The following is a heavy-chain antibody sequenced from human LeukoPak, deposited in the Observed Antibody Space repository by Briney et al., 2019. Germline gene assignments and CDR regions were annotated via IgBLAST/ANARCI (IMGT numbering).Heavy chain of an antibody. V-gene: IGHV1-69*05. CDR3: ARGRRRFDGSGSYDGWFDP. J-gene: IGHJ5*02. CDR2: IIPIFGTA. D-gene: IGHD3-10*01. Sequence: SVKVSCKASGGTFSSYAISWVRQAPGQGLEWMARIIPIFGTANYAQKFQGRVTITTDESTSTAYMELSSLRSEDTAVYYCARGRRRFDGSGSYDGWFDPWGQGTLVTVSS. CDR1: GGTFSSYA.